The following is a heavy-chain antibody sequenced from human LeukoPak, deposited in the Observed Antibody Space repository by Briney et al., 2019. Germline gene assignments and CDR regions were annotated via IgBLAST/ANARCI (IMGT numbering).Heavy chain of an antibody. D-gene: IGHD1-26*01. V-gene: IGHV3-30*02. CDR1: GFTFSSHT. CDR2: IHNYETTE. Sequence: PGGSLRLSCAASGFTFSSHTMHWVRQTPGKGLEWVTFIHNYETTEYYADSVKGRFTISRDNSKNTVYLQMNSLRVEDTAVYYCAKDDPTGRYLWGQGTLVTVSS. J-gene: IGHJ4*02. CDR3: AKDDPTGRYL.